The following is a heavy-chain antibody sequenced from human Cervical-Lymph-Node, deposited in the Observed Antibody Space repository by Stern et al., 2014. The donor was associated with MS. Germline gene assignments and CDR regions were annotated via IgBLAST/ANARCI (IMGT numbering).Heavy chain of an antibody. CDR3: ARDDWRGYSYGWCGMDV. CDR2: IYHSGST. V-gene: IGHV4-4*02. J-gene: IGHJ6*02. Sequence: MQLVESGPGLVKPSGTLSLTCAVSGGSISSSNWWSWVRQPPGKGLEWIGEIYHSGSTNYNPSLKSRVTISVDKSKNQFSLKLSSVTAADTAVYYCARDDWRGYSYGWCGMDVWGQGTTVTVSS. D-gene: IGHD5-18*01. CDR1: GGSISSSNW.